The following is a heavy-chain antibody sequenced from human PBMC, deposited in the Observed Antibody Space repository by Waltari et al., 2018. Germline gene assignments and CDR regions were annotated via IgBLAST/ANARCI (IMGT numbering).Heavy chain of an antibody. CDR2: INHSGST. CDR3: ARQFSSGWYSEY. CDR1: GGSFSGYY. J-gene: IGHJ4*02. V-gene: IGHV4-34*01. Sequence: QVQLQQWGAGLLKPSETLSLTCAVYGGSFSGYYWSWIRQSPGQGLEWSGEINHSGSTNYHPSLKSRVTISVDTSKNQFSLKVSSVTAADTAVYYCARQFSSGWYSEYWGQGTLVTVSS. D-gene: IGHD6-19*01.